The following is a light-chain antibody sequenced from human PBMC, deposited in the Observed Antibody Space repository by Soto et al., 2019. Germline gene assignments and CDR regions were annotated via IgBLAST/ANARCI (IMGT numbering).Light chain of an antibody. V-gene: IGKV1-5*01. CDR1: QSISIY. CDR3: QQYNSYSWT. CDR2: DAS. Sequence: DIQLTPSPSTLSKTVGDRVTISCRASQSISIYLAWYQQKPGKAPNLLIYDASSLESGVPSRFRGSGSGTEFTLTISSLQPDDFATYYCQQYNSYSWTFGQGTKVDIK. J-gene: IGKJ1*01.